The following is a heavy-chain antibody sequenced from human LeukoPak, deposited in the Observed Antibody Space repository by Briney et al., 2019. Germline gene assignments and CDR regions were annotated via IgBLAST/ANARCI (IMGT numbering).Heavy chain of an antibody. V-gene: IGHV4-59*01. CDR2: IYNSGST. J-gene: IGHJ3*02. D-gene: IGHD1-14*01. Sequence: SETLSLTRTVSGGSISSYYWSWIRQPAGKGLEWIGYIYNSGSTNYNPSLKSRVTISADTSKNQFSLKLRSVTAADTAVYYCARNHAFDIWGQGTMVTVSS. CDR1: GGSISSYY. CDR3: ARNHAFDI.